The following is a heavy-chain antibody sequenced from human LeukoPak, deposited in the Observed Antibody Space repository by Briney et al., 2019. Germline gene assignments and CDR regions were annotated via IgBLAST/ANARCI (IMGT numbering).Heavy chain of an antibody. CDR2: IIPILGIA. Sequence: SVKVSCKAPGGTFSSYAISCVRQAPGQGLEWMGRIIPILGIANYAQKFQGRVTITADKSTSTAYMELSSLRSEDTAVYYCARARPSSRLEGWFDPWGQGTLVTVSS. D-gene: IGHD6-13*01. CDR3: ARARPSSRLEGWFDP. CDR1: GGTFSSYA. J-gene: IGHJ5*02. V-gene: IGHV1-69*04.